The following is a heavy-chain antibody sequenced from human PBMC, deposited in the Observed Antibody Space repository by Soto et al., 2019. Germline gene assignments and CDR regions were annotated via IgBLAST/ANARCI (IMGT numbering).Heavy chain of an antibody. J-gene: IGHJ6*02. D-gene: IGHD3-3*01. CDR3: ARDRYYDFWSGYYTRMDV. Sequence: PGGSLRLSCAASGFTFSSYSINWVRQAPGKGLEWVANIKQDGSEKYYVDSVKGRFTISRDNAKNSLYLQMNSLRAEDTAVYYCARDRYYDFWSGYYTRMDVWGQGTTVTVSS. CDR1: GFTFSSYS. CDR2: IKQDGSEK. V-gene: IGHV3-7*03.